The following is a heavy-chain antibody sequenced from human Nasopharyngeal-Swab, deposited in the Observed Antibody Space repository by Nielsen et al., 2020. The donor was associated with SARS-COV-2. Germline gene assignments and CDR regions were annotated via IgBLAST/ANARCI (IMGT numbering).Heavy chain of an antibody. D-gene: IGHD2/OR15-2a*01. V-gene: IGHV1-18*01. CDR2: ISVHNDRT. J-gene: IGHJ3*01. CDR3: ARDSLLYCNSLTCSGVEGFDL. Sequence: ASVKVSCKTSGYVFTGYGLSWVRQAPGQGLEWMGWISVHNDRTNYAQKFRGRVTVTADTSTYTAYMELRSLRSDDTAVYYCARDSLLYCNSLTCSGVEGFDLWGQGTMVIVSS. CDR1: GYVFTGYG.